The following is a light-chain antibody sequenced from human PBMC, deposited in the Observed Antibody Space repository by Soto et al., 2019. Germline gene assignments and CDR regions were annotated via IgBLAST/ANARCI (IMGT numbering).Light chain of an antibody. CDR1: YSNIGSNF. CDR3: SSWDDSRDGPV. CDR2: SIN. Sequence: QSVLTQPPSASATPGQTVTISCSGRYSNIGSNFVSWYQRLPGTAPKLLIYSINQRPSGVPDRFSGSKSGTSASLTISGLQSEDEADYFCSSWDDSRDGPVFGGGTKLTVL. V-gene: IGLV1-44*01. J-gene: IGLJ3*02.